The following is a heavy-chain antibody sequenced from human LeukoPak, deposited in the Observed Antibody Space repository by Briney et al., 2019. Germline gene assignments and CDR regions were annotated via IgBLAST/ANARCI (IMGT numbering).Heavy chain of an antibody. CDR2: IWYDGSKK. D-gene: IGHD5-12*01. Sequence: GGSLRLSCAASGFTFSSYGMHWVRQGPGQGLEGVAVIWYDGSKKYYAVSVKGRFTISRDNSKNTLYLQMNSLRAEDTAAYYCAKESRGYDSNVHLDYWGQGTLVTVSS. J-gene: IGHJ4*02. V-gene: IGHV3-33*06. CDR1: GFTFSSYG. CDR3: AKESRGYDSNVHLDY.